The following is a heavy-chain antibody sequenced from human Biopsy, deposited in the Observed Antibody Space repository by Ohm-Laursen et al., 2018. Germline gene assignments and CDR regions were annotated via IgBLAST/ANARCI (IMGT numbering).Heavy chain of an antibody. Sequence: SVKVSCKASGYTFTTYYIHWVRQAPGQGLEWMGIINPGGNSTAYTQNFQGRVIMTSDTSTSTAYLEHRSLRSDDTAVYYCARDYYPYVDYLKDVPLCDSWGQGTLVTVSS. CDR3: ARDYYPYVDYLKDVPLCDS. CDR2: INPGGNST. J-gene: IGHJ4*02. D-gene: IGHD4-17*01. V-gene: IGHV1-46*01. CDR1: GYTFTTYY.